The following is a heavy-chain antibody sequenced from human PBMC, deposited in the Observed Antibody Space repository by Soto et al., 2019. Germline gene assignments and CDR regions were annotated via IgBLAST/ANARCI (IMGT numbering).Heavy chain of an antibody. Sequence: QVHLVQSGAEVKKPGASVKVSCKASGYTFTSYGITWVRQAPGQGLEWVGWISAHNGKTDYAQKLQGRVIVTRDTSTSTAYMELRSLRSDDTAGYYCARGRYGDYWGQGALVTVSS. CDR3: ARGRYGDY. CDR2: ISAHNGKT. CDR1: GYTFTSYG. J-gene: IGHJ4*02. V-gene: IGHV1-18*01. D-gene: IGHD1-1*01.